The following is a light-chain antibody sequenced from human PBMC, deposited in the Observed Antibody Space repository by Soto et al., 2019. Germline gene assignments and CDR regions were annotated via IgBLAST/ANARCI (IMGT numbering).Light chain of an antibody. V-gene: IGLV2-23*02. CDR2: EVT. CDR1: SSDVGSYNL. CDR3: SSYAGSSIFVV. Sequence: QAASVSGSPGQSITISCTGTSSDVGSYNLVSWYQHLPGKAPKLMIFEVTKRPSGVSTRFSGSKSGNTASLTISGLQAEDEADYYCSSYAGSSIFVVFGGGTKLTVL. J-gene: IGLJ2*01.